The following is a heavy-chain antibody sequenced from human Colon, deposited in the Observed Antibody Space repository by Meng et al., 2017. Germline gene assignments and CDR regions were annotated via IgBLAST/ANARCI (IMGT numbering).Heavy chain of an antibody. J-gene: IGHJ5*01. Sequence: ESGPGVVKPSQTLSLTCNVLGDSITSGVYYWSWGRQHPGKGLEWIGYIDHSGTTYDNPSLKTRLTMSVDTSKNQFSLKLTSVTAADTAVYYCARVVSLVVKGNWFDSWGQGTLVTVSS. V-gene: IGHV4-31*03. CDR3: ARVVSLVVKGNWFDS. CDR2: IDHSGTT. CDR1: GDSITSGVYY. D-gene: IGHD2-15*01.